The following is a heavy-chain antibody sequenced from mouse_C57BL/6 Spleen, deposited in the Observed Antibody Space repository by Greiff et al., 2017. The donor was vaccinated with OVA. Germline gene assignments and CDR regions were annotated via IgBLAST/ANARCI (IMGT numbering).Heavy chain of an antibody. Sequence: QVQLQQSGAELVRPGASVTLSCKASGYTFTDYEMHWVKQTPVHGLEWIGAIDPETGGTAYNQKFKGKAILTADKSSSTAYMELRSLTSEDSAVYYCTREGSGTGYAMDYWGQGTSVTVSS. CDR3: TREGSGTGYAMDY. CDR2: IDPETGGT. D-gene: IGHD4-1*01. CDR1: GYTFTDYE. V-gene: IGHV1-15*01. J-gene: IGHJ4*01.